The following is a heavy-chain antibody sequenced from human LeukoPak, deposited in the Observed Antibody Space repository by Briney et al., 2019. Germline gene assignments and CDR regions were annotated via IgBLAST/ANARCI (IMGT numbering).Heavy chain of an antibody. Sequence: ASVKVSCKTSGYTFTTYGISWVRQAPGQGLESMGWISGYNGNTNYAQRLQGRVTMTTDTSTTTAFMELGRLRSEDTAVYYCARASGVLLGIFDYWGQGTLVTVSS. D-gene: IGHD7-27*01. CDR1: GYTFTTYG. CDR3: ARASGVLLGIFDY. V-gene: IGHV1-18*01. CDR2: ISGYNGNT. J-gene: IGHJ4*02.